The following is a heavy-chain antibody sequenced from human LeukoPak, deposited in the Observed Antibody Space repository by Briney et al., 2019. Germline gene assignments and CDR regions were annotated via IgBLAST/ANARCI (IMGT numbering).Heavy chain of an antibody. D-gene: IGHD3-22*01. V-gene: IGHV3-53*01. J-gene: IGHJ6*02. CDR2: IYSGGST. Sequence: GGSLRFPCAASGFTFSSYAMSRVRQAPGKGLEWVSVIYSGGSTYYADSVKGRFTISRDNSKNTLYLQMNSLRAEDTAVYYCARGNSITMIDYGMDVWGQGTTVTVSS. CDR1: GFTFSSYA. CDR3: ARGNSITMIDYGMDV.